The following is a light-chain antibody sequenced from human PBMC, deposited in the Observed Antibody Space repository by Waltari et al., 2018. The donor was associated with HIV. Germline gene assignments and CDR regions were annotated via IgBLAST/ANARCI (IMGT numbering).Light chain of an antibody. J-gene: IGLJ1*01. CDR3: CSYAGSNTFV. Sequence: SALTQPASVSGSPGQSVTLSCTGTNSDVGGYTLSSWYQQHPGKAPKLMIYEGSKRPSGVSNRFSGSKSGNTASLTISGLQAEDEADYYCCSYAGSNTFVFGTGTKVTVL. CDR2: EGS. V-gene: IGLV2-23*03. CDR1: NSDVGGYTL.